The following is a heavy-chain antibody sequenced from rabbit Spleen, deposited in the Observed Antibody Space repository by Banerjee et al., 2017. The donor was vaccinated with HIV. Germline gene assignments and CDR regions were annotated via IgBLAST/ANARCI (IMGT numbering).Heavy chain of an antibody. CDR3: VRDRHSSGWGVPLYYFNL. CDR1: GFDFSSYG. CDR2: IDPVFGST. J-gene: IGHJ4*01. Sequence: QEQLVESGGGLVQPGGSLKLSCKTSGFDFSSYGVSWVRQALGKGLEWIGYIDPVFGSTYYASWVNDRFTFSSHNAQNTLYLQLNSLTAADTATYFCVRDRHSSGWGVPLYYFNLWGPGTLVTVS. V-gene: IGHV1S47*01. D-gene: IGHD4-1*01.